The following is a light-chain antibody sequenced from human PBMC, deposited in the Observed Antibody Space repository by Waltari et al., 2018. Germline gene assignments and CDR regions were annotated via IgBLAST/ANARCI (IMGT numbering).Light chain of an antibody. CDR2: VNSDGSH. Sequence: QLVLTQSPSASASLGASVKLTCTLSSGHSSNVLAWLRQQPEKGPRYLMKVNSDGSHSKGDAFPYRFSGSSSGTARYFTISSRQSEDEAAYYCQTGRHGTWVFGGGTQLTVL. J-gene: IGLJ3*02. CDR1: SGHSSNV. CDR3: QTGRHGTWV. V-gene: IGLV4-69*01.